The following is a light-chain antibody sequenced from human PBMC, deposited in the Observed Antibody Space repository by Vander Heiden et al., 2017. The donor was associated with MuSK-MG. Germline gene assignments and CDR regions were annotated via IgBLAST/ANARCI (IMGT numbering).Light chain of an antibody. CDR3: QKYNRAPWT. Sequence: DIQMTQSPSSLAASVGATVTITCRASHGIDNYLAWYQQKPGKVPKVLTYGASTLPSGVPSRFRGGGSGTEFTLTISSLQPEDVATYYCQKYNRAPWTFGQGTKVELK. CDR2: GAS. V-gene: IGKV1-27*01. CDR1: HGIDNY. J-gene: IGKJ1*01.